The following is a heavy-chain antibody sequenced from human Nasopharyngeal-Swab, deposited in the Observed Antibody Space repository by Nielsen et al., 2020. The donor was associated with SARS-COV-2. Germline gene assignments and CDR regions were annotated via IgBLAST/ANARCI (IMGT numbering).Heavy chain of an antibody. J-gene: IGHJ1*01. V-gene: IGHV4-39*01. D-gene: IGHD6-13*01. CDR3: ARLVAAAEDFQH. Sequence: SETLSLTCTVSGDSISSSSYHWGWIRQPPGKGLEWIGSIHYSGSTYYNPSLKSRVTISVDTSKNQFSLKLSSVTATDTAVYYCARLVAAAEDFQHWGQGTLVTVSS. CDR1: GDSISSSSYH. CDR2: IHYSGST.